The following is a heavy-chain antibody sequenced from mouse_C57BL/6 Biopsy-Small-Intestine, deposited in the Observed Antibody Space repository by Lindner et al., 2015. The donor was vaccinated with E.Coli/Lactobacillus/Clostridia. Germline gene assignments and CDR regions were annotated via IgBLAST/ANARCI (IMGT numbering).Heavy chain of an antibody. CDR2: IYPGGGYT. CDR1: GYTFTNYW. J-gene: IGHJ3*01. V-gene: IGHV1-63*01. CDR3: ARADSSGYLFAY. D-gene: IGHD3-2*02. Sequence: VQLQESGAELVRPGTSVKMSCKASGYTFTNYWIGWAKQRPGHGLEWTGDIYPGGGYTNYNEKFKGKATLTADKSSSTAYMQFSSLTSEDSAIYYCARADSSGYLFAYWGQGTLVTVSA.